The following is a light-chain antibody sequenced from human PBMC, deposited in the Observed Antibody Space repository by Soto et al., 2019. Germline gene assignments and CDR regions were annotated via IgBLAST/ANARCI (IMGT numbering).Light chain of an antibody. Sequence: QSALTQPASVSVSLGQSITMSCTGTSSDIGGYKYVSWYQQHPGKAPKLIIFEVSNRPSGVSDRFSGSNSGNTASLTISGLQAEDEADYYCTSYSRYRVLVFGGGTKVTVL. CDR3: TSYSRYRVLV. CDR1: SSDIGGYKY. J-gene: IGLJ3*02. V-gene: IGLV2-14*01. CDR2: EVS.